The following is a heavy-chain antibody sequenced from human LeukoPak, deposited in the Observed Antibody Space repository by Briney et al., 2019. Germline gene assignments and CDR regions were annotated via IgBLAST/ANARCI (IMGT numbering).Heavy chain of an antibody. J-gene: IGHJ1*01. D-gene: IGHD6-19*01. CDR3: ARAYKDRSLAGKKEFFQH. CDR2: ISWNNGTI. V-gene: IGHV3-9*01. Sequence: GGSLRLSCAASGFTFDNYAMNWVRQVPGKGLEWIALISWNNGTIGYADSVKGRFTISRDNANNSLYLQMNSLRAEDTALYYCARAYKDRSLAGKKEFFQHWGQGTLVTVSS. CDR1: GFTFDNYA.